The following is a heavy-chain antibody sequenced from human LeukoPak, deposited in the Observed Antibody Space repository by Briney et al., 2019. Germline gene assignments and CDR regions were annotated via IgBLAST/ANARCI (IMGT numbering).Heavy chain of an antibody. Sequence: GGSLRLSCAASGFTFSSYAMSWVRQAPGKGLEWASTISGSGGSSYYADSVKGRFTISRDNSKNTLYLQMNSLRAEDTAVYYCAKDLGYLARSGYYSPFEYWGQGSLVTVSS. CDR3: AKDLGYLARSGYYSPFEY. CDR2: ISGSGGSS. D-gene: IGHD3-22*01. J-gene: IGHJ4*02. CDR1: GFTFSSYA. V-gene: IGHV3-23*01.